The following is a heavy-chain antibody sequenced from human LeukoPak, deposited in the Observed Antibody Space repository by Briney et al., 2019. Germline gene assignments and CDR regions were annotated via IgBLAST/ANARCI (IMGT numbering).Heavy chain of an antibody. CDR3: ARDLVLPDYYDSSGYPYPLYGMDV. J-gene: IGHJ6*02. CDR2: IYSGGST. Sequence: PGGSLRLSCAASGFTVSSNYMSWVRQAPGKGLEWVSVIYSGGSTYYTDSVKGRFTISRDNSKNTLYLQMNSLRAEDTAVYYCARDLVLPDYYDSSGYPYPLYGMDVWGQGTTVTVSS. CDR1: GFTVSSNY. D-gene: IGHD3-22*01. V-gene: IGHV3-53*01.